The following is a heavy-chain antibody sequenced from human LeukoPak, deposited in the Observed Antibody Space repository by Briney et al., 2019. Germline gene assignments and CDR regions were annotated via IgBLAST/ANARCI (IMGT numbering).Heavy chain of an antibody. CDR1: GYTFTGYY. D-gene: IGHD2-2*01. V-gene: IGHV1-2*02. CDR2: INPNSGGT. Sequence: GASVKVSCKASGYTFTGYYMHWVRQAPGQGLEWMGWINPNSGGTNYAQKFQGRVTMTRDTSISTAYMELSRLRSDDTAVYYCARDLGPYQPLQPDAFDIWGQGTMVTASS. J-gene: IGHJ3*02. CDR3: ARDLGPYQPLQPDAFDI.